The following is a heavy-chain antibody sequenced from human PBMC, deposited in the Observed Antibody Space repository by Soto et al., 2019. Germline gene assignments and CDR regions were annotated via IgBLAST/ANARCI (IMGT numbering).Heavy chain of an antibody. CDR3: ARDDGYKSIDY. D-gene: IGHD5-18*01. Sequence: GGSLRLSCAASGFTFSSYWMAWVRQIPGKGLEWLTNTRPDGGETYYLDSVKGRFTISRDNAKFSLYLQMDSLRGDDTAVYYCARDDGYKSIDYCGQGTLVTLSS. J-gene: IGHJ4*02. CDR1: GFTFSSYW. V-gene: IGHV3-7*03. CDR2: TRPDGGET.